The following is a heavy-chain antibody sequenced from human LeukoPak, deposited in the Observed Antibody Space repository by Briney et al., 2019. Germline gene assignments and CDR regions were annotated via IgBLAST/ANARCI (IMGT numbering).Heavy chain of an antibody. CDR3: ARDLYETIDY. CDR2: INPNSGGT. Sequence: AAVKVSCKASGYTFTGYYMHWVRQAPGQGLEWMGWINPNSGGTNYAQKFQGRVTMTRNTSISTAYMELSSLRSEDTAVHYCARDLYETIDYWGQGTLVTVSS. CDR1: GYTFTGYY. D-gene: IGHD3-3*01. J-gene: IGHJ4*02. V-gene: IGHV1-2*02.